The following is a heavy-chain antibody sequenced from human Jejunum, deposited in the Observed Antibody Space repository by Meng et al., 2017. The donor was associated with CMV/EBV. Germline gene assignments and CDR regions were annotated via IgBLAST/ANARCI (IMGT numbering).Heavy chain of an antibody. V-gene: IGHV3-21*01. CDR1: FTSFS. Sequence: FTSFSMNWVRQAPGKALEWVSSISSYSSHIYYADSVKGRFTISRDNAKNSLYLQMNSLRAEDTAVYYCATLISSPDYDYYYGMDVWGQGTTVTVPS. J-gene: IGHJ6*02. D-gene: IGHD3-10*01. CDR3: ATLISSPDYDYYYGMDV. CDR2: ISSYSSHI.